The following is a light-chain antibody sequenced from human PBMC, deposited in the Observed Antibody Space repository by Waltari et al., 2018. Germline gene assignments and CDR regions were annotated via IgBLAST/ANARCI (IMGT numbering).Light chain of an antibody. CDR1: GTDIGGFDF. Sequence: QSALTQPAAVSGSPGQSLTIACTGAGTDIGGFDFASWYQQHPGEVPKLLISGVSDRPSGISPRFSGSKSGSTASLTISGLQAEDEADYFCASYTNTNTLLIFGGGTKLTVL. CDR2: GVS. CDR3: ASYTNTNTLLI. V-gene: IGLV2-14*01. J-gene: IGLJ2*01.